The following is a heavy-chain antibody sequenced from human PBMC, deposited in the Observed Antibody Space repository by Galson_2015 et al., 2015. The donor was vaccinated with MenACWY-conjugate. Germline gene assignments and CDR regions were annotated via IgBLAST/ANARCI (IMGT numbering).Heavy chain of an antibody. CDR2: INPGGSST. V-gene: IGHV3-74*01. Sequence: SLRLSCAASGFIFNTYWMHWVRQAPGKGLVWVSRINPGGSSTTYADSVKGRFTISRDNSKNTLYLQMNYLRAEDTAVYYCARVGGSSLAPFDYWGQGTLVTVSS. CDR3: ARVGGSSLAPFDY. D-gene: IGHD6-6*01. J-gene: IGHJ4*02. CDR1: GFIFNTYW.